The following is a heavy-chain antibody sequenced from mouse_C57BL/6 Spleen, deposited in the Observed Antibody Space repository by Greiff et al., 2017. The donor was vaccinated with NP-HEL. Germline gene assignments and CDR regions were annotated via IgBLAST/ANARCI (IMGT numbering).Heavy chain of an antibody. CDR3: ARTEGAMDY. CDR2: IYPGDGDT. CDR1: GYAFSSSW. J-gene: IGHJ4*01. V-gene: IGHV1-82*01. Sequence: QVQLQQSGPELVKPGASVKISCKASGYAFSSSWMNWVKQRPGKGLEWIGRIYPGDGDTNYNGKFKGKATLTADKSSSTAYMQLSSLTSEDSAVYFCARTEGAMDYWGQGTSGTVSS.